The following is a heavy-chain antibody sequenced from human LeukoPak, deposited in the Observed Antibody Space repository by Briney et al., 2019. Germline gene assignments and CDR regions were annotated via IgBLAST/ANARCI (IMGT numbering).Heavy chain of an antibody. CDR2: ISGSGGST. D-gene: IGHD4-17*01. V-gene: IGHV3-23*01. CDR1: GFTFSSYT. CDR3: VSDYDYGDYGAFDI. J-gene: IGHJ3*02. Sequence: GGSLRLSCAASGFTFSSYTMSWVRQAPGKGLEWVSAISGSGGSTYYADSVKGRFTISRDNSKNTLYLQMNSLRAEDTAVYYCVSDYDYGDYGAFDIWGQGTMVTVSS.